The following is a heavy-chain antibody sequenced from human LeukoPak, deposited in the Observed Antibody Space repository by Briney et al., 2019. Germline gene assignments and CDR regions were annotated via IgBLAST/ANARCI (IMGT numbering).Heavy chain of an antibody. CDR1: GYTFTGYY. CDR3: ARAKGAYYDFWSGSPPRGYSWFDP. Sequence: ASVKVSCKASGYTFTGYYMHWVRQAPGQGLEWMGWINPNSGGTNYAQKFQGRVTMTRDTSISTAYMELSRLRSDDTAVYYCARAKGAYYDFWSGSPPRGYSWFDPWGQGTLVTVSS. J-gene: IGHJ5*02. D-gene: IGHD3-3*01. V-gene: IGHV1-2*02. CDR2: INPNSGGT.